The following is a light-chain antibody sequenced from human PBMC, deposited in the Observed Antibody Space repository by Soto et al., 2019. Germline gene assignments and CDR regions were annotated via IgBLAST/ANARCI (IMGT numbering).Light chain of an antibody. CDR3: QQYDSSPRT. V-gene: IGKV3-20*01. CDR1: QSGSSSS. Sequence: ILVSQFPGTLPLSKPAGATLSGRVRQSGSSSSLVWYQQKPGQAPSLLIYGASSRATGIPDRFSGSGSGTDFTLTISSLQPEDFAVYYCQQYDSSPRTFGQGTKVDIK. J-gene: IGKJ1*01. CDR2: GAS.